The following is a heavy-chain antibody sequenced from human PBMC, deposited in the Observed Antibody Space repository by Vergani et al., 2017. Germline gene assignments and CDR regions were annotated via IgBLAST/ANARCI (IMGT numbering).Heavy chain of an antibody. CDR2: ITSAGDIK. CDR3: AKQYFVSGNYLFDY. Sequence: VQLVESGGGVVQPARSLRLSCAASGFSFRGHGMHWVRQAPGKGLEWVSYITSAGDIKHYADSVRGRVTISRDNSKNMLFLQMNNLRTEDTAIYYCAKQYFVSGNYLFDYWGQGTLVTVSS. J-gene: IGHJ4*02. V-gene: IGHV3-23*04. D-gene: IGHD3-10*01. CDR1: GFSFRGHG.